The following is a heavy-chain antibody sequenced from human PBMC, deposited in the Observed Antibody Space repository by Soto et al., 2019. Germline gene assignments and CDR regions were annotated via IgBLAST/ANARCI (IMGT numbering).Heavy chain of an antibody. CDR2: ISGSGGDT. V-gene: IGHV3-23*01. CDR1: GFTFSSYA. D-gene: IGHD2-2*01. J-gene: IGHJ1*01. CDR3: AKARGSSTPAPSSY. Sequence: PGGSLRLSCAASGFTFSSYAMSWVRQAPGKGLEWVSVISGSGGDTYYADSVKGRFTISRDNSKNTLSLQMNSLRAEDTAVYYCAKARGSSTPAPSSYSGQGTLVTVST.